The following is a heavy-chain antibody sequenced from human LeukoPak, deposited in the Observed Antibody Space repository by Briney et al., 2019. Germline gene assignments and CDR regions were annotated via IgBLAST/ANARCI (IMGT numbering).Heavy chain of an antibody. V-gene: IGHV4-59*12. Sequence: PSETLSLTCTVSGGSISSYYWSWIRQPPGKGLEWIGYIYYSGSTYYNPSLKSRVTISVDTSKNQFSLKLSSVTAADTAVYYCARGGGYDSSPSHFDYWGQGTLVTVSS. J-gene: IGHJ4*02. CDR2: IYYSGST. CDR1: GGSISSYY. CDR3: ARGGGYDSSPSHFDY. D-gene: IGHD3-22*01.